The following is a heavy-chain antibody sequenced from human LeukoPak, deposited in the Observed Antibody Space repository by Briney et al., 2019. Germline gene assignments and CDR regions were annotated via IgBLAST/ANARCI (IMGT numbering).Heavy chain of an antibody. Sequence: GGSLRLSCAASGFTFSSDWMRWVRQTPGKGLVWVSRISSDGTITNYADSVKGRFAISRDNAKNTLYVQMNSLRAEDTAVYYCARGAPYFDNWGQGILVTVSS. CDR1: GFTFSSDW. CDR2: ISSDGTIT. V-gene: IGHV3-74*01. J-gene: IGHJ4*02. CDR3: ARGAPYFDN.